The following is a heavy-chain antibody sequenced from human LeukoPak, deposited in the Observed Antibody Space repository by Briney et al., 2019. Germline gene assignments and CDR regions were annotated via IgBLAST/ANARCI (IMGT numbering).Heavy chain of an antibody. V-gene: IGHV4-59*08. CDR2: IYYSGST. CDR1: GGSISSYY. D-gene: IGHD6-19*01. Sequence: SETLSLTCTVSGGSISSYYWSWIRQPPGKGLEWIGYIYYSGSTNYNPSLKSRVTISVDTSKNQFSLKLSSVTAADTAVYYCASLGAGWYKSWFDPWGQGTLVTVSS. J-gene: IGHJ5*02. CDR3: ASLGAGWYKSWFDP.